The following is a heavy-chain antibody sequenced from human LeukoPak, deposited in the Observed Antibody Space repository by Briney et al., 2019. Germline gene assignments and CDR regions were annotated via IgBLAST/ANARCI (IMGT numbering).Heavy chain of an antibody. D-gene: IGHD6-13*01. CDR1: GFTFSSYA. Sequence: PGGSLRLSCAASGFTFSSYAMSWVRQAPGKGLEWVSTISGSGGTTYSADSVKGRFTTSRDNSKNTLYLQMNSLRAEDTALYYCAKVSSSWYLDAFDIWGQGTMVTVSS. J-gene: IGHJ3*02. CDR3: AKVSSSWYLDAFDI. V-gene: IGHV3-23*01. CDR2: ISGSGGTT.